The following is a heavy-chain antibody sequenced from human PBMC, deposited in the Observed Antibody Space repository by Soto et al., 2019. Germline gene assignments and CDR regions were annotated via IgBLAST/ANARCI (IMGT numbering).Heavy chain of an antibody. CDR2: IIPIFGTA. V-gene: IGHV1-69*01. J-gene: IGHJ4*02. Sequence: QVQLVXXXXXXXKPGSSVKXSCKASGGTFSSYAISWVRXAPGQGLEWMGGIIPIFGTANYAQKFQGRVTITADESTSTAYMELSSLRSEDTAVYYCARARGYSYGPDYWGQGTLVTVSS. D-gene: IGHD5-18*01. CDR1: GGTFSSYA. CDR3: ARARGYSYGPDY.